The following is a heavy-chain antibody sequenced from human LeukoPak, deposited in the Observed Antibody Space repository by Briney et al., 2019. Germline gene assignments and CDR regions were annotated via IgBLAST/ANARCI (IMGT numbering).Heavy chain of an antibody. J-gene: IGHJ4*02. Sequence: GGSLRLSCAASGFTFSSYSMNWVRQAPGKGLEWVSSISSSRNYIYYADSVKGRFTISRDNAKNSLYLQMNSLRAEDTAVYYCARDHGGWFFDYWGQGTLVTVSS. V-gene: IGHV3-21*04. D-gene: IGHD6-19*01. CDR2: ISSSRNYI. CDR3: ARDHGGWFFDY. CDR1: GFTFSSYS.